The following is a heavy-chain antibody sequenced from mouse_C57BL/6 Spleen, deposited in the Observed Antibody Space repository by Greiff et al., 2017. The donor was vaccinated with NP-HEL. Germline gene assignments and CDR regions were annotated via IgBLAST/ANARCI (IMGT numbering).Heavy chain of an antibody. J-gene: IGHJ2*01. CDR2: FYPGSGSI. CDR3: ARHEDGDHYGSRGVRYFDY. CDR1: GYTFTEYT. D-gene: IGHD1-1*01. Sequence: QVQLQQSGAELVKPGASVKLSCKASGYTFTEYTIHWVKQRSGQGLEWIGWFYPGSGSIKYNEKFKDKATLTADKSSSTVYMELSRLTSEDSAVYFCARHEDGDHYGSRGVRYFDYWGQGTTLTVSS. V-gene: IGHV1-62-2*01.